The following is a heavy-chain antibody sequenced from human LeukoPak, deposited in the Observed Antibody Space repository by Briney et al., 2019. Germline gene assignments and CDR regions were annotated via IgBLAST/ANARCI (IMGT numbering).Heavy chain of an antibody. CDR3: ARGGLYRPFDY. CDR2: IYHAGNT. D-gene: IGHD2-2*02. J-gene: IGHJ4*02. CDR1: GDSISSSSSC. Sequence: SETLSLTCTVSGDSISSSSSCWGWIRQPPGKGLEWIGNIYHAGNTYYNPSLKSRVTISVDTSKNQFSLKLSSVTAADTAVYYCARGGLYRPFDYWGQGTLVTVSS. V-gene: IGHV4-39*07.